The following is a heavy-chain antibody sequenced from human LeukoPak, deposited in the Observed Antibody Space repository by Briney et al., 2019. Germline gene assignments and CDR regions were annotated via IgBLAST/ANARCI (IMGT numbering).Heavy chain of an antibody. CDR1: GFTFSTYN. CDR3: ARVWGGQRLVLGDY. J-gene: IGHJ4*02. Sequence: PGGSLRLSCAASGFTFSTYNMNWVRQAPGKGLEWVSYISSSSTTIYNADSVKGRFTISRDNAKNSLYLQMDSLRDDDTAVYYCARVWGGQRLVLGDYWGQGTLVTVSS. CDR2: ISSSSTTI. D-gene: IGHD6-13*01. V-gene: IGHV3-48*02.